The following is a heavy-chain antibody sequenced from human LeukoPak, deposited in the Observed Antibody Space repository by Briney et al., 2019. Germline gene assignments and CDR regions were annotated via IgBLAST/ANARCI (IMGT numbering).Heavy chain of an antibody. CDR1: GFFFTAYQ. Sequence: GASVTVSFKSSGFFFTAYQMHWVRQAPGQGLEWMGWIDRNNGGTNIEQKFQGRVTMTRATSMSTVNMQLTGLPSDDSAIYFCSRSDSWYLGFDYWGQGTLVTVSS. D-gene: IGHD6-13*01. CDR2: IDRNNGGT. CDR3: SRSDSWYLGFDY. J-gene: IGHJ4*02. V-gene: IGHV1-2*02.